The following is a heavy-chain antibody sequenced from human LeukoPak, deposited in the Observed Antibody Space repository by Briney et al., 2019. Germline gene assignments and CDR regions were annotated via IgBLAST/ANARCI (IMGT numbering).Heavy chain of an antibody. V-gene: IGHV3-9*01. CDR3: AKDIHSSGYYYQSRAPYYYYYMDV. Sequence: PGGSLRLSCAASGFTFDDYAMHWVRQAPGKGLEWVSGISWNSGSIGYADSVKGRFTISRDNAKNSLYLQMNSLRAEDTALYYCAKDIHSSGYYYQSRAPYYYYYMDVWGKGTTVTISS. CDR1: GFTFDDYA. J-gene: IGHJ6*03. CDR2: ISWNSGSI. D-gene: IGHD3-22*01.